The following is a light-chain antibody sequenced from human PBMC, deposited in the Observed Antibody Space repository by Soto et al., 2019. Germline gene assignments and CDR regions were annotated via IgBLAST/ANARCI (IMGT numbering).Light chain of an antibody. CDR1: QGIRND. J-gene: IGKJ1*01. CDR2: AAS. V-gene: IGKV1-6*01. CDR3: LQDYNYPRT. Sequence: AIQMAQSPSSLSASVGDRVTITCRASQGIRNDLGWYQQKPGKAPKLLIYAASSLQSGVPARFSGSGSGTDFTLTISSLQPEDFATYYCLQDYNYPRTFGQGTKVDI.